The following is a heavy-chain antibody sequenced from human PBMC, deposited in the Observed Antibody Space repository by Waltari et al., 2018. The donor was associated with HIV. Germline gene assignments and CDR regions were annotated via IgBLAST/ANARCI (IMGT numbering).Heavy chain of an antibody. D-gene: IGHD6-19*01. J-gene: IGHJ4*02. CDR1: GYTFTRHY. V-gene: IGHV1-46*01. CDR3: ARDRIMAVAGAIFDY. CDR2: INPSGST. Sequence: QAQLVQSGADVKKPGASVKVSCKASGYTFTRHYLHWVRQAPGQGLEWMGMINPSGSTSYAQKFQGRVTMTRDTSTSTVYMELSSLRSEDTAVYYCARDRIMAVAGAIFDYWGQGTLVTVSS.